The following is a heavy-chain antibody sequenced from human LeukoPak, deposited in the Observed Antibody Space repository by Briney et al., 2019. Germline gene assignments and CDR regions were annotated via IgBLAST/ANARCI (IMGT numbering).Heavy chain of an antibody. CDR2: IIPIFGTA. V-gene: IGHV1-69*05. D-gene: IGHD2-15*01. CDR3: ARDQVARDIVVVLTATGTIDY. Sequence: SVKASCKASGGTFSSYAISWVRQAPGQGLEWMGGIIPIFGTANYAQKFRGRVTITTDESTSTAYMELSSLRSEDTAVYYCARDQVARDIVVVLTATGTIDYWGQGTLVTVSS. CDR1: GGTFSSYA. J-gene: IGHJ4*02.